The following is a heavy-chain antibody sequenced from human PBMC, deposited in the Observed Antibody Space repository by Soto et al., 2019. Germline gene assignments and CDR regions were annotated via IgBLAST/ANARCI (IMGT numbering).Heavy chain of an antibody. D-gene: IGHD3-10*01. Sequence: PGGSLRLSCAASGFTVSSNYMSWVRQAPGKGLEWVSVIYSGGSTYYADSVKGRFTISRDNSKNTLYLQMNSLRAEDTAVYYCARDSMVGGGITYYYYYGMDVWGKGTTVTVPS. CDR1: GFTVSSNY. J-gene: IGHJ6*04. CDR2: IYSGGST. CDR3: ARDSMVGGGITYYYYYGMDV. V-gene: IGHV3-53*01.